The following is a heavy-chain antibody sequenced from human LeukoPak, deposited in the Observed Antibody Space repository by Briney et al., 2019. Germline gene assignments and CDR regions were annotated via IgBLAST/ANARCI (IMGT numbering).Heavy chain of an antibody. Sequence: ASVKVSCKASGYTFTGYYMHWVRQAPGQGLEWMGWINPNSGGTNYAQKFQGRVTMTRDTSISTAYMELSGLRSDDTAVYYCARVLSYGDYTGMDVWGQGTTVTVSS. V-gene: IGHV1-2*02. D-gene: IGHD4-17*01. CDR2: INPNSGGT. CDR3: ARVLSYGDYTGMDV. CDR1: GYTFTGYY. J-gene: IGHJ6*02.